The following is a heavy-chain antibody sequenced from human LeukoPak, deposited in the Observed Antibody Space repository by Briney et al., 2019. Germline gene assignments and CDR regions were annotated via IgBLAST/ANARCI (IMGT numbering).Heavy chain of an antibody. V-gene: IGHV1-18*01. CDR1: GYTFTSYG. J-gene: IGHJ6*03. CDR2: ISVYNGNT. D-gene: IGHD1-26*01. CDR3: AREEWELLRYYYYYMDV. Sequence: ASVKVSCKASGYTFTSYGISWVRQAPGQGLEWMGWISVYNGNTNYVQKVQGRVTMTTDTSTSTAYMELRSLRSDDTAVYYCAREEWELLRYYYYYMDVWGKGTTVTVSS.